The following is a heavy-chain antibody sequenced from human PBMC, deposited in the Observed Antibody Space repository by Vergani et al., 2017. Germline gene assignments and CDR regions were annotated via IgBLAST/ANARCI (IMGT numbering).Heavy chain of an antibody. J-gene: IGHJ4*02. CDR2: ITAYNGDP. Sequence: QVQLVQSGAEMKKPGASVKVSCKASGYTFTAYGISWVRQAPGQGLEWLGWITAYNGDPKYTRSLQDRITLTTDPSTATVYLKLSSLRSEYTAVYYCTRGWYYDSIAYWAYWGQGTLVTVSS. D-gene: IGHD3-22*01. CDR3: TRGWYYDSIAYWAY. CDR1: GYTFTAYG. V-gene: IGHV1-18*01.